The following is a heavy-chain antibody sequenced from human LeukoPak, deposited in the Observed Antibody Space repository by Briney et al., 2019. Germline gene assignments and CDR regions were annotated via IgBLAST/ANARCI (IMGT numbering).Heavy chain of an antibody. D-gene: IGHD3-3*01. CDR1: GGSISSNTYY. J-gene: IGHJ4*02. CDR2: IYYGGST. V-gene: IGHV4-39*07. CDR3: ARVVRFSEWLFDY. Sequence: SETLSLTCTVSGGSISSNTYYWDWIRQPPGKGLECIGSIYYGGSTYYNPSLRSRVTMSVDTSKNQFSLKLRSVTAADTAVYYCARVVRFSEWLFDYWGQGTLVTVSS.